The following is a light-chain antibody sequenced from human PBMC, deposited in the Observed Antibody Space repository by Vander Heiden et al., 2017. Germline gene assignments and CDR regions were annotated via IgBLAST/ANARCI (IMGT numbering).Light chain of an antibody. CDR1: LTVNTA. V-gene: IGKV3-11*01. CDR2: DAS. J-gene: IGKJ4*01. CDR3: QQSRNWPQT. Sequence: ETVLTQSPATLSLSPGERATLSCRASLTVNTALAWYQHKSGQSPRLLIFDASKRAAGIPVRFSGSGSGTDFTLSISSLQPEDSAVYYCQQSRNWPQTFGRGTKVEIK.